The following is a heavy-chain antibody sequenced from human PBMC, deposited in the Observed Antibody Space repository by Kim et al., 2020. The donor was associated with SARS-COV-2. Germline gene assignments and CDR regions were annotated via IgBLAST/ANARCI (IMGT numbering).Heavy chain of an antibody. Sequence: SETLSLTCTVSGGSISSYYWSWIRQPPGKGLEWIGYIYYSGSTNYNPSLKSRVTISVDTSKNQFSLKLSSVTAADTAVYYCARLKTRICSGGSCYSGYDQWLWNREPNYYYYGMDVWGQGTTVTVSS. CDR1: GGSISSYY. CDR3: ARLKTRICSGGSCYSGYDQWLWNREPNYYYYGMDV. CDR2: IYYSGST. J-gene: IGHJ6*02. D-gene: IGHD2-15*01. V-gene: IGHV4-59*08.